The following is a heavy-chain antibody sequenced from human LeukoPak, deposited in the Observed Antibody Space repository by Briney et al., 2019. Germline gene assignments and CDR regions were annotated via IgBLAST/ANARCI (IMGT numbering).Heavy chain of an antibody. V-gene: IGHV1-69*13. CDR1: GGTLSSYA. CDR3: ALISDSYYYGMDV. D-gene: IGHD2-21*02. Sequence: ASVKVSCKASGGTLSSYAISWVRQAPGQGLEWMGRIIPIFGIANYAQKFQGRVTITADESTSTAYMELSSLRSEDTAVYYCALISDSYYYGMDVWGQGTTVTVSS. J-gene: IGHJ6*02. CDR2: IIPIFGIA.